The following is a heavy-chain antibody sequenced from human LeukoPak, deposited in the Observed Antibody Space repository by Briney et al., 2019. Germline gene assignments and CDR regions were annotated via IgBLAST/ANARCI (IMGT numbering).Heavy chain of an antibody. CDR1: GGTFSSYA. Sequence: SVKVSCKASGGTFSSYAISWVRQAPGQGLEWMGGVIPIFGTANYAQKFQGRVTVTTDESTSTAYMELSSLRSEDTAVYYCARDTEPRYYDSSGYYALGYWGQGTLVTVSS. J-gene: IGHJ4*02. V-gene: IGHV1-69*05. CDR2: VIPIFGTA. CDR3: ARDTEPRYYDSSGYYALGY. D-gene: IGHD3-22*01.